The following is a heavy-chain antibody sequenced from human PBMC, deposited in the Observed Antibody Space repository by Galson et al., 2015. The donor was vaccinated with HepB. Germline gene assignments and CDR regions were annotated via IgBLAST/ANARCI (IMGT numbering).Heavy chain of an antibody. J-gene: IGHJ6*03. Sequence: SLRLSCAASGFTFSSYSMNWVRQAPGKGLEWVSSISSSSSYIYYADSVKGRFTISRDNAKNSLYLQMNSLRAEDTAVHYCARDPLVAIFGVDRYLDVWGKGTTVTVSS. CDR1: GFTFSSYS. V-gene: IGHV3-21*01. CDR3: ARDPLVAIFGVDRYLDV. CDR2: ISSSSSYI. D-gene: IGHD3-3*01.